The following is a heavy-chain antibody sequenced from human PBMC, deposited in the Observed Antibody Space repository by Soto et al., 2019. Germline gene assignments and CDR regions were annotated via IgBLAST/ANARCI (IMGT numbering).Heavy chain of an antibody. Sequence: QVQVQQWGAGLLKFSETLSLTCAVNGGSFSGWLWNWIRRPPGKGLEWIGEASHTGGTNYNPSLESRVTISVDRSTNQLSQKLTSVAAADTAVYYCARSRNLDVWGPGTTVIVSS. CDR3: ARSRNLDV. CDR1: GGSFSGWL. CDR2: ASHTGGT. J-gene: IGHJ6*02. V-gene: IGHV4-34*01.